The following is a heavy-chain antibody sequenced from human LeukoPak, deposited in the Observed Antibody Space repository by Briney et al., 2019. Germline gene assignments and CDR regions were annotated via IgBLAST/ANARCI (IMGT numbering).Heavy chain of an antibody. CDR3: AKAKFAEARFDY. V-gene: IGHV3-7*03. CDR2: IKNDGTVK. CDR1: GFTFSYHW. J-gene: IGHJ4*02. Sequence: GGSLRLSCAASGFTFSYHWMTWVRQAPGKGLEWVANIKNDGTVKNYVDSVKGRFTISRDNAKNSLYLQMNSLRAEDTAVYYCAKAKFAEARFDYWGQGTLVTVSS.